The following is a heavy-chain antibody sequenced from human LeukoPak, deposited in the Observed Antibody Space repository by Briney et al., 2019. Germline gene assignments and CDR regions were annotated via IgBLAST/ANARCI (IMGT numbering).Heavy chain of an antibody. CDR3: ARDAPPYYDILTGPDY. D-gene: IGHD3-9*01. J-gene: IGHJ4*02. Sequence: GGSLRLSCAASGFTFSSYSMNWVRQAPGKGLEWVSSISSSSSYIYYADSVKGRFTISRDNAKNSLYLQMNSLRAEDTAVYYCARDAPPYYDILTGPDYWGQGTLVTVSS. V-gene: IGHV3-21*01. CDR1: GFTFSSYS. CDR2: ISSSSSYI.